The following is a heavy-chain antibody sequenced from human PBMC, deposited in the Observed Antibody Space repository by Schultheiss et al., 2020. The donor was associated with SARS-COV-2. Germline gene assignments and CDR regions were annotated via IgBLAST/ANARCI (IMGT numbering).Heavy chain of an antibody. Sequence: SQTLSLTCTVSGGSISSSSYYWGWIRQPPGKGLEWIGSIYYSGSTYYNPSLKSRVTISVDTSKNQFSLKLSSVTAADTAVYYCARGGRITIFGVVSPWYFDLWGRGTLVTVSS. J-gene: IGHJ2*01. CDR3: ARGGRITIFGVVSPWYFDL. D-gene: IGHD3-3*01. CDR2: IYYSGST. V-gene: IGHV4-39*07. CDR1: GGSISSSSYY.